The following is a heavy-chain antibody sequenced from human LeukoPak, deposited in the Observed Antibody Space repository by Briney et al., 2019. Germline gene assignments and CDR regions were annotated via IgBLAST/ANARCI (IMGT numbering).Heavy chain of an antibody. CDR3: AAGTMVRGVESMDV. V-gene: IGHV1-58*01. Sequence: TSVKVSCKASGFTFTSSAVQWVRQARGQRLEWIGWIVVGSGNTNYAQKFQERVTITRDMSTSTAHMELSSLRSEDTAVCYCAAGTMVRGVESMDVWGKGTTVTVSS. CDR1: GFTFTSSA. CDR2: IVVGSGNT. J-gene: IGHJ6*04. D-gene: IGHD3-10*01.